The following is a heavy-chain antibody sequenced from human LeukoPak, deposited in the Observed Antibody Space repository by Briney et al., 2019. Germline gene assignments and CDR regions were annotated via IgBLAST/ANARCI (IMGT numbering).Heavy chain of an antibody. CDR2: IYYSGST. J-gene: IGHJ5*02. D-gene: IGHD1-26*01. CDR3: ARHEYSGSYYGLSWFDP. Sequence: SETLSLTCTVSGGSISSSGYYWGWIRQPPGKGLEWSASIYYSGSTYYNPSLKSRVTMSVDTSKNQLSLKLSSLTAADTSVYYCARHEYSGSYYGLSWFDPWGQGTLVTVSS. V-gene: IGHV4-39*01. CDR1: GGSISSSGYY.